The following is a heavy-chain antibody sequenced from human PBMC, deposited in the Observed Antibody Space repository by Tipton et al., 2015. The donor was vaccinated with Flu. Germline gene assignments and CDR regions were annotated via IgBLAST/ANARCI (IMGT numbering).Heavy chain of an antibody. J-gene: IGHJ4*02. CDR3: ARDPSLGMPDYFDS. CDR2: IFRTGNT. V-gene: IGHV4-38-2*02. D-gene: IGHD2-2*01. CDR1: GDSISSDYY. Sequence: TLSLTCTISGDSISSDYYWGWIRQPPGKGLEWIANIFRTGNTYRNPSFRSRVTISVDTSKKQFSLQVRSVTAADTAVYYCARDPSLGMPDYFDSWGQGTLVTASS.